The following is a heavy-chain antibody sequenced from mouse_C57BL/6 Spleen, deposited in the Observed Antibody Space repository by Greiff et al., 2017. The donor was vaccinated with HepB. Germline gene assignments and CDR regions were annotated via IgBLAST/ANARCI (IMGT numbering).Heavy chain of an antibody. CDR2: IWSGGST. J-gene: IGHJ4*01. D-gene: IGHD2-2*01. CDR3: ASPIYYGYDGGQYYYAMDY. V-gene: IGHV2-2*01. Sequence: VQLQQSGPGLVQPSQSLSITCTVSGFSLTSYGVHWVRQSPGKGLEWLGVIWSGGSTDYNAAFISRLSISKDNSKSQVFFKMNSLQADDTAIYYCASPIYYGYDGGQYYYAMDYWGQGTSVTVSS. CDR1: GFSLTSYG.